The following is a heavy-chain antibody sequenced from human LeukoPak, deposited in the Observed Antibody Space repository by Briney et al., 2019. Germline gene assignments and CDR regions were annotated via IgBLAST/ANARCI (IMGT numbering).Heavy chain of an antibody. Sequence: AGGALILSCAVAGFPFSSYAIQWGRQAPGKGLEGVAFISYDGSNTYYAASVKGRFTLSRDNSKNTLYLQMNSLRPEDTAVCYCARRYSNTWYYFDYCGQGTLVTVSS. J-gene: IGHJ4*02. V-gene: IGHV3-30-3*01. CDR2: ISYDGSNT. D-gene: IGHD6-13*01. CDR3: ARRYSNTWYYFDY. CDR1: GFPFSSYA.